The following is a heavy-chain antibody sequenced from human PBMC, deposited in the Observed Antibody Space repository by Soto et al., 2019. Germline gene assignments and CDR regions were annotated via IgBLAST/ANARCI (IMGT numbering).Heavy chain of an antibody. CDR3: GRDRWFDP. J-gene: IGHJ5*02. V-gene: IGHV4-59*01. CDR2: ISYSGST. Sequence: SETLSLTCTVSGGSISGYYWSWIRQPPGKGLEWIGYISYSGSTNYNPSLKSRVTISVDTSKNQFSLKLSSVTAADTAVYYCGRDRWFDPWGQGTLVTVSS. CDR1: GGSISGYY.